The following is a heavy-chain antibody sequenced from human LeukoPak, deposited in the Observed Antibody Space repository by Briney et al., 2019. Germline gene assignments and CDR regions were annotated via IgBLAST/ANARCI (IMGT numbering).Heavy chain of an antibody. V-gene: IGHV5-51*01. D-gene: IGHD3-3*01. CDR3: ARHELRSGYLMDV. Sequence: GESLKISCKVSGYSFTTYWIGWVRQMPGKGLEWMGIIYPGDSDTRYSPSFQGQVTISADKSISTAYLQWSSLKASDTAMYYCARHELRSGYLMDVWGKGTTVTVSS. J-gene: IGHJ6*03. CDR2: IYPGDSDT. CDR1: GYSFTTYW.